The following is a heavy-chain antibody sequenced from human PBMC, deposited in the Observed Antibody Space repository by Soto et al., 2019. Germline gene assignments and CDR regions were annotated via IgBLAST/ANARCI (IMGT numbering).Heavy chain of an antibody. CDR2: LGGSNSDT. V-gene: IGHV3-23*01. CDR3: AKDKVDHNSAWDPFYX. J-gene: IGHJ3*02. D-gene: IGHD2-15*01. CDR1: GFTFSDYA. Sequence: PGGSLRLSFAASGFTFSDYAMSWVRQAPGKGLEWVSCLGGSNSDTHYAASVEVRFTVSRDNSSSTLFLQMNSLRVEDTAVYYCAKDKVDHNSAWDPFYXWGQVTMVTVS.